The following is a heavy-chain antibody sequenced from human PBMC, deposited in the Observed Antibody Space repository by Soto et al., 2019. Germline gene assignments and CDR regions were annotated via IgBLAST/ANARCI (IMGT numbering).Heavy chain of an antibody. Sequence: SLRLSCATSGFTFGDYAVSWFRQAPGKGLEWVGFIRSKLHGGTTEYDTSVKGRFTISRDDSKSIAYLQMNSLKTEDTAVYYCTRDLNCSDSTCYSGSDIWGQGTMVTVSS. D-gene: IGHD2-15*01. J-gene: IGHJ3*02. CDR3: TRDLNCSDSTCYSGSDI. CDR2: IRSKLHGGTT. V-gene: IGHV3-49*03. CDR1: GFTFGDYA.